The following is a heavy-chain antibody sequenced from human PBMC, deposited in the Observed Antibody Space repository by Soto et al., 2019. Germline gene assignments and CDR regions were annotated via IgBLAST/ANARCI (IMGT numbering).Heavy chain of an antibody. CDR1: GFTFSDHA. Sequence: EVQLLESGGGLVKPGGSLRLSCTASGFTFSDHAMTWVRQAPGKGLEWVSGLSGGGSGAYYADSVKGRFTVSRANSKSTLFLQMDSLRAEDTAVYYCAIDLWWYTHWGQGTLVTVSS. V-gene: IGHV3-23*01. J-gene: IGHJ4*02. CDR3: AIDLWWYTH. D-gene: IGHD2-15*01. CDR2: LSGGGSGA.